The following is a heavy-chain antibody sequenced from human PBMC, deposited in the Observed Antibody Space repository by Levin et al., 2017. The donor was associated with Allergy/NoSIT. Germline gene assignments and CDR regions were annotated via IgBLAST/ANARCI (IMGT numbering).Heavy chain of an antibody. V-gene: IGHV4-30-2*01. D-gene: IGHD6-13*01. CDR2: IYHSGST. CDR3: ARVRAIAAAVRGAYPHNWFDP. CDR1: GGSISSGGYS. Sequence: SETLSLTCAVSGGSISSGGYSWSWIRQPPGKGLEWIGYIYHSGSTYYNPSLKSRVTISVDRSKNQFSLKLSSVTAADTAVYYCARVRAIAAAVRGAYPHNWFDPWGQGTLVTVSS. J-gene: IGHJ5*02.